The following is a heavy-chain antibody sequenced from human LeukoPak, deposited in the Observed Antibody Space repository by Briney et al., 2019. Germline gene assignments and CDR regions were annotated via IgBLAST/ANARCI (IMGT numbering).Heavy chain of an antibody. CDR3: ARDQFSPVWASYGMDV. CDR2: IGDTT. J-gene: IGHJ6*02. CDR1: GFTFSIYA. D-gene: IGHD3-16*01. Sequence: GGSLRLSCAASGFTFSIYAMSWVRQAPGKGLEWVSAIGDTTYYADSVKGRFTISRDNAKNSLYLQMNSLRAEDTAVYYCARDQFSPVWASYGMDVWGQGTTVTVSS. V-gene: IGHV3-23*01.